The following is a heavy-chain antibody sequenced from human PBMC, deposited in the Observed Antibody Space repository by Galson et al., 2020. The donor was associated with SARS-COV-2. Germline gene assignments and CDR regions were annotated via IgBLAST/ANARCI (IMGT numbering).Heavy chain of an antibody. Sequence: ETSETLSLTCTVSGGSISSYSWSWIRQPPGKGLEWIGYIYYSGSTNYNPSLKSRVTISVDTSKNQFSLKLSSVTAADTAVYYCARAGYYDSSGYYYPTAKYYYYGIGVRGQRTTVTVSS. CDR2: IYYSGST. V-gene: IGHV4-59*01. J-gene: IGHJ6*02. CDR1: GGSISSYS. D-gene: IGHD3-22*01. CDR3: ARAGYYDSSGYYYPTAKYYYYGIGV.